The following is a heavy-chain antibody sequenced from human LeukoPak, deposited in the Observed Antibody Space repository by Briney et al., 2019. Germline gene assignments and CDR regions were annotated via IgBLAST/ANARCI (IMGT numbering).Heavy chain of an antibody. V-gene: IGHV4-4*02. CDR2: INHSGSA. D-gene: IGHD3-10*01. J-gene: IGHJ5*01. CDR3: ARRPRGVIIKTWFDS. CDR1: GGSISSSNW. Sequence: PSGTLSLTCAVSGGSISSSNWWSWVRQPPGKGLEWIGEINHSGSANYNPSLKSRVTIFLDTSKNQSSLNLSSVTAADTAVYYCARRPRGVIIKTWFDSWGQGTLVTVSS.